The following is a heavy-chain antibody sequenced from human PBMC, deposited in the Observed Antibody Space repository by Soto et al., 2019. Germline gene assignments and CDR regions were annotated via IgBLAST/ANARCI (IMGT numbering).Heavy chain of an antibody. J-gene: IGHJ6*02. CDR1: GGSISSYY. CDR3: ARDLWGYCGADCYPLDV. CDR2: IYYSGST. Sequence: PSETLSLTCTVSGGSISSYYWSWIRQPPGKGLEWIGYIYYSGSTNYNPSLKSRVTISVDTSKNQFSLKLNSVTAAGTAVYYCARDLWGYCGADCYPLDVWGQGTTVTVSS. D-gene: IGHD2-21*02. V-gene: IGHV4-59*01.